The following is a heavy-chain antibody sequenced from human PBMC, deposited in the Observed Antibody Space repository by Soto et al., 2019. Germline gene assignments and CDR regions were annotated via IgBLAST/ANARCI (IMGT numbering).Heavy chain of an antibody. J-gene: IGHJ5*02. Sequence: PSETLSLTCAVSGGSFNDCYWSWIRQTPGKGLEWIGRINYSGYTNFNASLKSGVTMSVDTSKNQFSLKLNSVTAADTAVYYCARAEVAGTNWFDPWGQGTLVTVSS. CDR3: ARAEVAGTNWFDP. CDR2: INYSGYT. D-gene: IGHD2-15*01. V-gene: IGHV4-34*01. CDR1: GGSFNDCY.